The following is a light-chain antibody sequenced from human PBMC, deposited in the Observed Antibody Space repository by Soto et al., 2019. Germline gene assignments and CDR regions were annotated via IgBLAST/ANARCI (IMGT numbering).Light chain of an antibody. CDR2: DAS. CDR3: QRRSNWLT. CDR1: QSVSSY. J-gene: IGKJ4*01. Sequence: EIVLTQSPATLSLSPGERATLSCRASQSVSSYLAWYQQKPGQAPRLLIYDASNWATGIPARFSGSGSGTDFTLTISSLEPEDFAVYYCQRRSNWLTFGGGTKVAIK. V-gene: IGKV3-11*01.